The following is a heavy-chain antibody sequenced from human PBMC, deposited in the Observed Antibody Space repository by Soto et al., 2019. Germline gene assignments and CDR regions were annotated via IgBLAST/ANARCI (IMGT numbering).Heavy chain of an antibody. D-gene: IGHD5-18*01. CDR2: IYYSGST. J-gene: IGHJ6*02. CDR1: GGSISSYY. V-gene: IGHV4-59*01. Sequence: PSETLSLTCTVSGGSISSYYWSWIRQPPGKGLEWIGYIYYSGSTNYNPSLKSRVTISVDTSKNQFSLKLSSVTAADTAVYYCARVGEGTAMAYGMDVWGQGTTVTVSS. CDR3: ARVGEGTAMAYGMDV.